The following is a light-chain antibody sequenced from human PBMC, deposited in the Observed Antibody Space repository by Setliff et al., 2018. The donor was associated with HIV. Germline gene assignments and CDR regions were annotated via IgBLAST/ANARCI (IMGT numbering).Light chain of an antibody. Sequence: QSALTQPPSVSGAPGQTVTISCTGTSSNIGAGFDVNWYQQFPGTAPKLLIYGDNNRPSGVPDRFSGAKSGTSASLAITGLQTEDEADYYCQSFDNYFSDSRLFGGGTKVPS. CDR3: QSFDNYFSDSRL. CDR1: SSNIGAGFD. J-gene: IGLJ3*02. V-gene: IGLV1-40*01. CDR2: GDN.